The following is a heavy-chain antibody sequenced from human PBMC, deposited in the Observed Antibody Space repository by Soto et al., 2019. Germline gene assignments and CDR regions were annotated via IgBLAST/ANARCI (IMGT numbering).Heavy chain of an antibody. CDR1: GFTFSSYS. CDR3: ARDVYYYDSSGYRGCAFDI. D-gene: IGHD3-22*01. Sequence: GGSLRLSCAASGFTFSSYSMNWVRQAPGKGLEWVSSISSSSSYIYYADSVKGRFTISRDNAKNSLYLQMNSLRAEDTAVYYCARDVYYYDSSGYRGCAFDIWGQGTMVTVSS. J-gene: IGHJ3*02. V-gene: IGHV3-21*01. CDR2: ISSSSSYI.